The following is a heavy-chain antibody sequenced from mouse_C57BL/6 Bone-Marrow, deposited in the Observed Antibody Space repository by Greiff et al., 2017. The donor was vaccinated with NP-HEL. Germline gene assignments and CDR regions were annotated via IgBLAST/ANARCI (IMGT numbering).Heavy chain of an antibody. J-gene: IGHJ2*01. V-gene: IGHV6-6*01. D-gene: IGHD4-1*01. Sequence: EVMLVESGGGLVQPGGSMKLSCAASGFTFSDASMDWVRQSPEKGLEWVADIRNKANNHSTYYDVSVKGRFTISRDDAKSNSYLQMNSLRAEDTCIYYCARRGLGLGDYWGQGTTLTVSS. CDR3: ARRGLGLGDY. CDR2: IRNKANNHST. CDR1: GFTFSDAS.